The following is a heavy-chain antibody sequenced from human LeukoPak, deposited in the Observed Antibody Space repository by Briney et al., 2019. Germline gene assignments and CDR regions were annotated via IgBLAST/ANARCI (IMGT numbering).Heavy chain of an antibody. V-gene: IGHV4-39*01. Sequence: SETLSLTCTVSGDSISSSIYYWGWIRQPPGKGLEWIGTIYYSGSTYYNPSLKSRVTISVDTSKNQFSLKLTSVTASDTAVYYCARTYSSRERVDYWGQGTLVTVSS. D-gene: IGHD6-13*01. CDR2: IYYSGST. J-gene: IGHJ4*02. CDR3: ARTYSSRERVDY. CDR1: GDSISSSIYY.